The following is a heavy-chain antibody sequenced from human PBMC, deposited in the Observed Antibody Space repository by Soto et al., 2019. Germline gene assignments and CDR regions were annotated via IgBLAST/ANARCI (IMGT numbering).Heavy chain of an antibody. J-gene: IGHJ5*02. CDR1: GGSVSSGSYY. CDR2: IYYSGST. D-gene: IGHD1-1*01. CDR3: ARVSPSLNWNGGWFDP. Sequence: SETLSLTCTVSGGSVSSGSYYWSWIRQPPGKGLEWIGYIYYSGSTNYNPSLKSRVTISVDTSKNQFSLKLSSVTAADTAVYYCARVSPSLNWNGGWFDPWGQGTLVTVSS. V-gene: IGHV4-61*01.